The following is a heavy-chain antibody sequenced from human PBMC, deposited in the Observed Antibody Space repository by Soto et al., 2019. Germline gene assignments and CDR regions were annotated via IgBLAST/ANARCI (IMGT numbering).Heavy chain of an antibody. V-gene: IGHV1-46*01. D-gene: IGHD3-16*01. CDR1: GYIFTSYY. Sequence: QVQLVQSGAEMKKPGASVKVSCTASGYIFTSYYIHWVRQAPGQGLEWMGIINPSSGSTTYAQKFHGRVTMTRDTSTSTVYMELSSPRSEDTAVYYSARKAGQGASGGNYFDSWGQGTLVTVSS. J-gene: IGHJ4*02. CDR3: ARKAGQGASGGNYFDS. CDR2: INPSSGST.